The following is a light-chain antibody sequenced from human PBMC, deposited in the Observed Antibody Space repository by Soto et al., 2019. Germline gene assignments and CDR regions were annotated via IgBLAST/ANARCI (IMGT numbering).Light chain of an antibody. CDR2: MAS. Sequence: DIQMTQSPSTLSASVGDRITITCRASQSISSSLAWYQQKPGKAPKLLIYMASNLQSGVPSRFGGAGSGTEFTLTINSLQPDDFATYYCQQYNTYSRTFGQGTKVEI. CDR1: QSISSS. CDR3: QQYNTYSRT. J-gene: IGKJ1*01. V-gene: IGKV1-5*03.